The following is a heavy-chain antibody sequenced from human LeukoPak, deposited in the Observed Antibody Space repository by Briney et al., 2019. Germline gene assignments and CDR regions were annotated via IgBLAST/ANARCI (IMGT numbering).Heavy chain of an antibody. J-gene: IGHJ4*02. V-gene: IGHV4-34*01. CDR2: INHSGST. CDR1: GGSFSGYY. Sequence: SETLSLTCAVYGGSFSGYYWSWIRQPPGKGLEWIGEINHSGSTNYNPSLKSRVTISVDTSKNQFSLKLSSVTAADTAVYYCARGGPLEYYDFWSGPGDYWGQGTLVTVSS. CDR3: ARGGPLEYYDFWSGPGDY. D-gene: IGHD3-3*01.